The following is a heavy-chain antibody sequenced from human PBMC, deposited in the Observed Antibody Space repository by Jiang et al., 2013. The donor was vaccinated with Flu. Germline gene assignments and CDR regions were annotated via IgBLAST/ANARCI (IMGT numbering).Heavy chain of an antibody. V-gene: IGHV3-7*03. CDR2: IKGDGSEK. Sequence: APGKGLEWVANIKGDGSEKYYVDSVKGRFTISRDNSKNSLNLQMNSPRVEDTAVYYCARYSVNYHADDCWGQGTLVIVSS. J-gene: IGHJ4*02. D-gene: IGHD1-26*01. CDR3: ARYSVNYHADDC.